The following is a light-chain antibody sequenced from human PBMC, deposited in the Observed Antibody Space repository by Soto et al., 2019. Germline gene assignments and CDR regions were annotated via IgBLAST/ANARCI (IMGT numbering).Light chain of an antibody. CDR1: QSVDSN. CDR2: GAS. J-gene: IGKJ5*01. CDR3: QQRSNWPP. V-gene: IGKV3-15*01. Sequence: IVMTQSPATLSVSPGERVTLSCRVSQSVDSNFAWYQQRPGQAPRLLIYGASTRATDVPARFSGSGSGTDFTLTISSLEPEDFAVYYCQQRSNWPPFGQGTRLEI.